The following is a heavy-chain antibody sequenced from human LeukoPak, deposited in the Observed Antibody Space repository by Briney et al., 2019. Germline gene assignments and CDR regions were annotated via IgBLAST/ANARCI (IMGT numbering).Heavy chain of an antibody. Sequence: PGGSLRLSCAASGFTFSSYAMHWVRQAPGKGLEWVAVISYDGSNKYYADSVKGRFTISRDNSKNTLYLQMNSLRAEDTAVYYCARDKSLGYYDSSGYSDYWGQGTLVTVSS. V-gene: IGHV3-30-3*01. D-gene: IGHD3-22*01. CDR2: ISYDGSNK. CDR3: ARDKSLGYYDSSGYSDY. J-gene: IGHJ4*02. CDR1: GFTFSSYA.